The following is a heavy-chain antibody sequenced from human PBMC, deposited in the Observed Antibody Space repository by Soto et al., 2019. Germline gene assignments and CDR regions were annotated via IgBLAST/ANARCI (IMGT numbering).Heavy chain of an antibody. CDR3: ATYDFWSGYYRPHYYYGMDV. CDR1: GFTFSSYA. Sequence: EVQLLESGGGLVQPGGSLRLSCAASGFTFSSYAMSWVRQAPGKGLEGVSAISGSGGSTYYADSVKGRFTISRDNSKNTLYLQMNSLRAEDTAVYYCATYDFWSGYYRPHYYYGMDVWGQGTTVTVSS. CDR2: ISGSGGST. V-gene: IGHV3-23*01. D-gene: IGHD3-3*01. J-gene: IGHJ6*02.